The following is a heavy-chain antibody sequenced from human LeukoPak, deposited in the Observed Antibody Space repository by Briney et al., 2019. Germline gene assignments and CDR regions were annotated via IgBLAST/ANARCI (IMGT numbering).Heavy chain of an antibody. Sequence: GGSLRLSCSASGFTFSSYTMHWVRQSPGKGLVWVSQINTDGSTTNYADSVKGRFTISRDNAKNTLFLHMNSLRAEDTAVYYCASGKGAAAGRDYWGQGTLVTVSS. J-gene: IGHJ4*02. V-gene: IGHV3-74*01. CDR2: INTDGSTT. CDR3: ASGKGAAAGRDY. D-gene: IGHD6-13*01. CDR1: GFTFSSYT.